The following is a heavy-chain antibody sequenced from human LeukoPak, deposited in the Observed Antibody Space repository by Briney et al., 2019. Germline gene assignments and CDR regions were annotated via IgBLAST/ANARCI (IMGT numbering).Heavy chain of an antibody. CDR1: GFTFSSYS. J-gene: IGHJ4*02. V-gene: IGHV3-21*01. Sequence: KSGGSLRLSCAASGFTFSSYSMNWVRQAPGKGLEWVSSISSSSSYIHYADSVKGRFTISRDNAKNSLYLQMNSLRAEDTAVYYCARVGGSSGPDYWGQGTLVTVSS. D-gene: IGHD2-15*01. CDR2: ISSSSSYI. CDR3: ARVGGSSGPDY.